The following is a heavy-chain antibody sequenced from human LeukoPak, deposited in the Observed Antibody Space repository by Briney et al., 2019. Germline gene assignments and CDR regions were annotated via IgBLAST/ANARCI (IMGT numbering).Heavy chain of an antibody. CDR1: GFTFSSYS. CDR3: TREITFGVFDV. Sequence: GSLRLSCAASGFTFSSYSIHWVRQGPGKGLEWVAVISHDGNTKYYADSVKGRFTISRDNSKNTLYLQMNSLRAEDTAVYYCTREITFGVFDVWGQGTVVTVSS. CDR2: ISHDGNTK. V-gene: IGHV3-30-3*01. J-gene: IGHJ3*01. D-gene: IGHD1-14*01.